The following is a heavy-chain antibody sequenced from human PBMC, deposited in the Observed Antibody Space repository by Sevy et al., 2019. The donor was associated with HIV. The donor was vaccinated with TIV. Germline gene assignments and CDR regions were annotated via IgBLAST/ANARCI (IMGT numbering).Heavy chain of an antibody. D-gene: IGHD3-3*01. J-gene: IGHJ4*02. CDR1: GLIVSSNF. CDR2: LYLGGST. CDR3: ARGKHISDYYGSFDY. V-gene: IGHV3-53*01. Sequence: GGSLRLSCAASGLIVSSNFMSWVRQAPGKGLEWVSVLYLGGSTYYADSVKGRFTISRDDSKNTLYLQMNSLRAEDTAVYFCARGKHISDYYGSFDYWGQGTLSPSPQ.